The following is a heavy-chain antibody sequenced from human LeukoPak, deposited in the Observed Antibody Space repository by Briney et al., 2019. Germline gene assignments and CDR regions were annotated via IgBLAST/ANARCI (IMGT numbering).Heavy chain of an antibody. CDR1: GFTFDDYA. J-gene: IGHJ1*01. CDR2: ISWNSGSI. Sequence: GRSLRLSCAASGFTFDDYAMHWVRQAPGKGLEWVSGISWNSGSIGYADSEKGRFTISRDNAKNSLYLQMNSLRAEDTAVYYCARVSRVGRYFQHWGQGTLVTVSS. CDR3: ARVSRVGRYFQH. V-gene: IGHV3-9*01. D-gene: IGHD1-26*01.